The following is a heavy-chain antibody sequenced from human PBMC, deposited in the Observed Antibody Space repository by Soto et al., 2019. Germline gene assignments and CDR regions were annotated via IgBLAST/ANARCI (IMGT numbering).Heavy chain of an antibody. CDR2: IYYSGST. J-gene: IGHJ4*02. D-gene: IGHD6-13*01. V-gene: IGHV4-30-4*01. CDR3: ARYEYSSSPYFDY. Sequence: SETLSLTCTVSGGSISSGDYYWSWIRQPPGKGLEWIGYIYYSGSTYYNPSLKSRVTISVDTSKNQFSLKLSSVTAADTAVYYCARYEYSSSPYFDYWGQGTLVTVSS. CDR1: GGSISSGDYY.